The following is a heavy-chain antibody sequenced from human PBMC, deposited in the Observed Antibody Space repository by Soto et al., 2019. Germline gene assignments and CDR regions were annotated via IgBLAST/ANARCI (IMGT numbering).Heavy chain of an antibody. CDR3: STAVQWYFWIAAYFEH. CDR1: GLRVTNAW. D-gene: IGHD2-15*01. V-gene: IGHV3-15*01. Sequence: GGSLRLSCAASGLRVTNAWLSLFRQTPGKWLEWVGRSKRKTDRGETIQYAASVKGRFIISRDDSKDILYLEMNSLKTDDTGVYYCSTAVQWYFWIAAYFEHSCQGRPVTGS. CDR2: SKRKTDRGETI. J-gene: IGHJ4*02.